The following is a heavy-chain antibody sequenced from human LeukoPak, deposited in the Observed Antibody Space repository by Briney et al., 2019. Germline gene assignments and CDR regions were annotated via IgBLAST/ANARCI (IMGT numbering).Heavy chain of an antibody. D-gene: IGHD6-19*01. CDR3: ARGSYSSGWYVDY. J-gene: IGHJ4*02. V-gene: IGHV3-30*04. Sequence: GGSLRLSCAASGFTFSSYAMHWVRQAPGKGLEWVAVISYDGSNKYYADSVKGRFTISRDNSKNTLYLQMNSLRAEDTAVYYCARGSYSSGWYVDYRGQGTLVTVSS. CDR2: ISYDGSNK. CDR1: GFTFSSYA.